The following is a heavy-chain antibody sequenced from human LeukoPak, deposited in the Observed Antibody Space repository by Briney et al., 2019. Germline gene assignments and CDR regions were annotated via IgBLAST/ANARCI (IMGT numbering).Heavy chain of an antibody. J-gene: IGHJ6*02. CDR1: GYTFTSYD. D-gene: IGHD6-13*01. Sequence: ASVKLSCKASGYTFTSYDINWVRQATGQGLEWMGWMNPNSGNTCYAQKFKGRVTMTRNTSISTAYMELSSLRSEDTDVYYCARGLRGVSSWWNDYYYYYGMDVWGQGTTVTVSS. CDR2: MNPNSGNT. V-gene: IGHV1-8*01. CDR3: ARGLRGVSSWWNDYYYYYGMDV.